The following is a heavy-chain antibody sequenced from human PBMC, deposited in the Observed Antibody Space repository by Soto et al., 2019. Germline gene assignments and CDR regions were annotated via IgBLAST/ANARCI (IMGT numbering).Heavy chain of an antibody. CDR3: ARFQYTVVTPFDL. Sequence: QVQLQESGPGLVEPSETLSLTCTVSGGSLTNYFWTWIRQSPGKGLEWIAYIRYSGKTGYNPSLKSRVTISLDTPKNQFSLKLTSVTAAVTAIYYCARFQYTVVTPFDLWGQGTMVIVSS. V-gene: IGHV4-59*01. CDR1: GGSLTNYF. J-gene: IGHJ3*01. CDR2: IRYSGKT. D-gene: IGHD2-21*02.